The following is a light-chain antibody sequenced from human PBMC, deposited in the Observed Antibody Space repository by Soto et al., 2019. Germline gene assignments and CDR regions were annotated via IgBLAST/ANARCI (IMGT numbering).Light chain of an antibody. V-gene: IGLV2-14*01. J-gene: IGLJ2*01. CDR1: SSDVGGYNY. CDR2: DVS. Sequence: QCALTQPASVSGSPGQSITISCTGTSSDVGGYNYVSWYQQHPGKAPKLMIYDVSNRPSGVSNRFSGSKSGNTASLTISGLQAEDEADYCCSSYTSSSTLVVFGGGTKVTVL. CDR3: SSYTSSSTLVV.